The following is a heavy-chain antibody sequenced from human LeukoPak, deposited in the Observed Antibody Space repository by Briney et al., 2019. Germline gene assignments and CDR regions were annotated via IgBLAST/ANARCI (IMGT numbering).Heavy chain of an antibody. Sequence: SETLSLTCAVYDGSFSGYYWSWIRQPPGKGLEWIGEINHGGSTNYNPSLKSRVTISVDTSKNQFSLKLSSVTAADTAVYYCARERIVVVVAATKAFDYWGQGTLVTVSS. CDR1: DGSFSGYY. V-gene: IGHV4-34*01. CDR2: INHGGST. D-gene: IGHD2-15*01. CDR3: ARERIVVVVAATKAFDY. J-gene: IGHJ4*02.